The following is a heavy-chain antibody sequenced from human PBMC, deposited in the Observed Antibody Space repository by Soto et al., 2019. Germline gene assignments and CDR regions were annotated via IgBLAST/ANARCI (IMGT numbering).Heavy chain of an antibody. Sequence: QVQLVQSGAEEKKPGDSVKVSCKASGYTFTNYAIHWVRQAPGQGLEWMGWMDAGNDNTKYSQKFQDRGTISRDTSASTDYMALSNLKSEDTAVYYCARADTATTGHPDYWGQGTLVTVSS. CDR2: MDAGNDNT. CDR3: ARADTATTGHPDY. V-gene: IGHV1-3*05. CDR1: GYTFTNYA. D-gene: IGHD1-1*01. J-gene: IGHJ4*02.